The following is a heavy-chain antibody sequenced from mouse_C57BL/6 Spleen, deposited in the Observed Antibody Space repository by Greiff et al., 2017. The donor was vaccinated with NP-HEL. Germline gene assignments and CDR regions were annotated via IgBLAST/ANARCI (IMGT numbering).Heavy chain of an antibody. CDR1: GYTFTSYT. CDR3: ARRRAQATFYAMDY. V-gene: IGHV1-4*01. Sequence: VQLQQSGAELARPGASVKMSCKASGYTFTSYTMHWVKQRPGQGLEWIGYINPSSGNTKYNQKFKDKATLTADKSSSTAYMQMSSLTSEDSAVYYCARRRAQATFYAMDYWGQGTSVTVSS. J-gene: IGHJ4*01. CDR2: INPSSGNT. D-gene: IGHD3-2*02.